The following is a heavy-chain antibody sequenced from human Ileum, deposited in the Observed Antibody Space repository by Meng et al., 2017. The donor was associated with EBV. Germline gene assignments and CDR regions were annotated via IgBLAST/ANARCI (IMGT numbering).Heavy chain of an antibody. CDR1: GGFISSYY. D-gene: IGHD2-15*01. CDR2: IYYSGST. Sequence: EQVPDTGQGRVKPAETLSLTWTVSGGFISSYYWSWIREPPGKGLEWIGYIYYSGSTNYNPSLKSRVTISVDASKNQFSLNLSSVTAADTAVYYCARGGWSLDYWGQGTLVTVSS. J-gene: IGHJ4*02. V-gene: IGHV4-59*08. CDR3: ARGGWSLDY.